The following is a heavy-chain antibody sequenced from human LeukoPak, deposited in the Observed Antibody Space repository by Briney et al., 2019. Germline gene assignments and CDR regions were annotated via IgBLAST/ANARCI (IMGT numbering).Heavy chain of an antibody. V-gene: IGHV1-69*13. CDR2: SIPIFGSA. Sequence: SVNVSCKASGGNFSSFDSNWVRQAPGLGLEWVGGSIPIFGSANNAQKFQGRVTITADESTRTVYMELSSLRSEDTAVYYCVRVPDYEILTGYYGWFDPWGQGTLVTVSS. J-gene: IGHJ5*02. CDR3: VRVPDYEILTGYYGWFDP. CDR1: GGNFSSFD. D-gene: IGHD3-9*01.